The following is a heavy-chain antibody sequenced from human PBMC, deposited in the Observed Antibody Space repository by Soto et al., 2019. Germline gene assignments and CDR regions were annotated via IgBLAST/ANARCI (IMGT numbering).Heavy chain of an antibody. Sequence: QVHLWQSGGEVKKPGPPVKAPCKAPGYTFNSPGTTGSRQAPGQGLEWMGWISGYNGDINYEQKFQGRVTLSSDTLTSTVYLELKSLRFDDTAVYYCARVRIVGAREIDFWGQGTLVTVSS. D-gene: IGHD1-26*01. CDR3: ARVRIVGAREIDF. CDR1: GYTFNSPG. V-gene: IGHV1-18*04. J-gene: IGHJ4*02. CDR2: ISGYNGDI.